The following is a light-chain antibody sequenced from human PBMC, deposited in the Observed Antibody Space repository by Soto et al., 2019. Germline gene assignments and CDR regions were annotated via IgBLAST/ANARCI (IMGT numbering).Light chain of an antibody. CDR1: QSINSY. V-gene: IGKV1-39*01. CDR2: AAS. Sequence: DLQMTQSPSSLSASVGDGVTITCRASQSINSYLNWYQQKPGKAPKLLIYAASSLQSGVASRFSGRGSGTDFTLTISSLQPDDFATYYCQQSYTNLWTFGQGTKVEIK. J-gene: IGKJ1*01. CDR3: QQSYTNLWT.